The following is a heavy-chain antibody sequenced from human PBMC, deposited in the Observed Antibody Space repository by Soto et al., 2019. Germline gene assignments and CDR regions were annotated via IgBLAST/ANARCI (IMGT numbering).Heavy chain of an antibody. CDR1: GFSLSTSGVG. CDR3: AHRLPSGYSSRWGVGVFDY. Sequence: QITLKESGPTLVKSTQTLTLTCTFSGFSLSTSGVGVGWIRQPPGKALEWLALIYWNYGKRYSASLKSRLTITKDTSKNQLALTRTNMDPVDTATYYCAHRLPSGYSSRWGVGVFDYWGQGTLVTVSS. J-gene: IGHJ4*02. D-gene: IGHD6-13*01. V-gene: IGHV2-5*01. CDR2: IYWNYGK.